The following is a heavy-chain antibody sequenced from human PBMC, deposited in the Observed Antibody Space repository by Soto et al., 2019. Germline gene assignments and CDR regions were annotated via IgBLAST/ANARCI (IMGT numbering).Heavy chain of an antibody. CDR2: ISGSGDGT. V-gene: IGHV3-23*01. J-gene: IGHJ4*02. Sequence: EVQLLESGGGLVQPGGSPRLSCAVSGFTFSDSAMSWVRQAPGKGLEWVSGISGSGDGTYYADSVQGRFTISRDNSKNMLSLQMNSLRAEDTAVYYCAKHVAGTSPRYWLDYWGQGSRVTVSS. D-gene: IGHD6-19*01. CDR1: GFTFSDSA. CDR3: AKHVAGTSPRYWLDY.